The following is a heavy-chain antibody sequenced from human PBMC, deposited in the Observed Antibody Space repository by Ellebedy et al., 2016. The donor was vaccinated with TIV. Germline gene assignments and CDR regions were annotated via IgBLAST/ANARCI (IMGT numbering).Heavy chain of an antibody. CDR2: ISSSGGST. CDR1: GFTFSSYT. D-gene: IGHD4-11*01. V-gene: IGHV3-23*01. J-gene: IGHJ4*02. CDR3: AKVLRSDYRGPGVY. Sequence: PGGSLRLSCAVSGFTFSSYTLTWVPQAPGKGLEWFSAISSSGGSTYYADTVKGRFTISRDNSRNTLYLQMNSLRGEETAVYYCAKVLRSDYRGPGVYWGQGTLVTVSS.